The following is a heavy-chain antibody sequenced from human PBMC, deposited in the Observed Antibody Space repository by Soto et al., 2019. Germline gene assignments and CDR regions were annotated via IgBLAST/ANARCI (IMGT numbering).Heavy chain of an antibody. Sequence: QVQLVQSGAEVKKPGASVKVSCKASGYTFTSYDMNWVRQATGQGLEWMGWMNPNSGHTGYAQKFQGXXTXTXXTSISTAYMELSSLRSEDTAVYYCARGGSTSAFDIWGQGTMVTVSS. D-gene: IGHD2-2*01. J-gene: IGHJ3*02. CDR1: GYTFTSYD. CDR2: MNPNSGHT. CDR3: ARGGSTSAFDI. V-gene: IGHV1-8*01.